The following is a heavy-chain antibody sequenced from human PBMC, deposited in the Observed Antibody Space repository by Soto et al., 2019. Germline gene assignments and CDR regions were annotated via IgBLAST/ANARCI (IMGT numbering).Heavy chain of an antibody. CDR3: ARPPGYISDWYYFDL. CDR2: ISPKSGGT. D-gene: IGHD3-9*01. Sequence: ASVKVSCKASGYTFTGYYMHWVRQAPGQGFEWMGRISPKSGGTNYAQKFEGRVTMTWDTSHKTAYMELSSLISEDTAVYYCARPPGYISDWYYFDLWGQGTLVTVSS. CDR1: GYTFTGYY. V-gene: IGHV1-2*02. J-gene: IGHJ4*02.